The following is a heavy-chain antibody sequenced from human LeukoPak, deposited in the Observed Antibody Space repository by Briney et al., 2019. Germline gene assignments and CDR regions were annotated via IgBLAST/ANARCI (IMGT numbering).Heavy chain of an antibody. Sequence: GGSLRLSCAASGFTFSSYWMSWVRQAPGKGLEWVADIKQDGSEKYYVDSVKGRFTISRDNAKNSLYLQMNSLRAEDTAVYYCARDYGDYYYYGMDVWGQGTTVTVSS. D-gene: IGHD4-17*01. CDR3: ARDYGDYYYYGMDV. J-gene: IGHJ6*02. V-gene: IGHV3-7*03. CDR1: GFTFSSYW. CDR2: IKQDGSEK.